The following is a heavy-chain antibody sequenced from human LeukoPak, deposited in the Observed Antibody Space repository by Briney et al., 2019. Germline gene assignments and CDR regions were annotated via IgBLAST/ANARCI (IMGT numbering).Heavy chain of an antibody. D-gene: IGHD1-26*01. CDR3: AKDSLKWELQSFDY. CDR1: GFTFDDYA. CDR2: ISWNSGSI. Sequence: GGSLRLSCAASGFTFDDYAMHWVRQAPGKGLEWVSGISWNSGSIGCADSVKGRFTISRDNAKNSLYLQMNSLRAEDTALYYCAKDSLKWELQSFDYWGQGTLVTVSS. V-gene: IGHV3-9*01. J-gene: IGHJ4*02.